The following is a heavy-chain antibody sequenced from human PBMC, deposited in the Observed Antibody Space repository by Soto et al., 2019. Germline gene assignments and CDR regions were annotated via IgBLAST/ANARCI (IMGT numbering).Heavy chain of an antibody. J-gene: IGHJ6*02. V-gene: IGHV3-53*01. D-gene: IGHD2-15*01. CDR3: ARDSVVTRTRPYYYYGMDV. CDR2: IYSGGST. CDR1: GFTVSSNY. Sequence: GGSLRLSCAASGFTVSSNYMSWVRQAPGKGLEWVSVIYSGGSTYYADSVKGRFTISRDNSKNTPYLQMNSPRAEDTAVYYCARDSVVTRTRPYYYYGMDVWGQGTTVTVSS.